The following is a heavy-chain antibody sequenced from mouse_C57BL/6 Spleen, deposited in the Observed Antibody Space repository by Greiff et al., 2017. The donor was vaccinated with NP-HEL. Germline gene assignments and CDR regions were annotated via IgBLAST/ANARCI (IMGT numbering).Heavy chain of an antibody. Sequence: DVKLQESGPGLVKPSQSLSLTCSVTGYSITSGYYWNWIRQFPGNKLEWMGYISYDGSNNYNPSLKNRISITRDTSKNQFFLKLNSVTTEDTATYYCARGYGSYWYFDVWGTGTTGTVSS. CDR3: ARGYGSYWYFDV. CDR2: ISYDGSN. CDR1: GYSITSGYY. V-gene: IGHV3-6*01. J-gene: IGHJ1*03. D-gene: IGHD1-1*01.